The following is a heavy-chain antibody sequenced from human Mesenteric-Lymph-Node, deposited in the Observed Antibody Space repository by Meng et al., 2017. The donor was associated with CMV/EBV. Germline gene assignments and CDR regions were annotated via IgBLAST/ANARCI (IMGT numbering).Heavy chain of an antibody. V-gene: IGHV4-4*02. D-gene: IGHD3-3*01. J-gene: IGHJ5*02. CDR2: IYHSGST. Sequence: GSLRLSCAVSGGSISSSNWWSWVRQPPGKGLEWIGEIYHSGSTNYNPSLKSRVTISVDKSKNQFSLKLSSVTAADTAVYYCARDWGYDFWSAKGGWFDPWGQGTLVTVSS. CDR1: GGSISSSNW. CDR3: ARDWGYDFWSAKGGWFDP.